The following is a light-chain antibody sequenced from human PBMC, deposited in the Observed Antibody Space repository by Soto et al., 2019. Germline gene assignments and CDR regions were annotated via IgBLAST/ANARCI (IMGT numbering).Light chain of an antibody. Sequence: QPVLTQPPSVSGAPGQRVTISCTGSSSNIGAGYDVHWYQQLPGAAPKLLIYTNTNRPSGVPDRFSGSKSGTSVSLAITGLQPEDEADYYCQSYDSSLSVVFGGGTKLTVL. V-gene: IGLV1-40*01. CDR2: TNT. J-gene: IGLJ2*01. CDR1: SSNIGAGYD. CDR3: QSYDSSLSVV.